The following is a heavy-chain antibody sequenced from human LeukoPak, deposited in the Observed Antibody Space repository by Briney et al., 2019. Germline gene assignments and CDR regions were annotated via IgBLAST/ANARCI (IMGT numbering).Heavy chain of an antibody. J-gene: IGHJ3*02. CDR1: GYTFTNYN. V-gene: IGHV1-18*01. CDR2: ISAYNGNT. CDR3: ARQPRDDAFDI. Sequence: ASVKVSCKTSGYTFTNYNINCVRQAPGHGLEWMGWISAYNGNTNSAQKFQGRVTMTTDTSTSTAYMELRSLTSDDTAVYYCARQPRDDAFDICGQGTMVTVSS.